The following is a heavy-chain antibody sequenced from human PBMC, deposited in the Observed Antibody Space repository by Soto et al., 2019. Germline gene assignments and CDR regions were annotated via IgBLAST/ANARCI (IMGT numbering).Heavy chain of an antibody. CDR1: GGTFSSYT. CDR3: SRGVASLVDS. CDR2: IVPITGMT. D-gene: IGHD2-15*01. V-gene: IGHV1-69*02. Sequence: QVQLVQSGAKVKKPGSSVRVSCTPSGGTFSSYTISWVRQAPGQGLEWMGRIVPITGMTRYAQKFQGRLTITAVTSTTTAYLELSSLTSEDSAVYFCSRGVASLVDSWGQGTQVTVSS. J-gene: IGHJ4*02.